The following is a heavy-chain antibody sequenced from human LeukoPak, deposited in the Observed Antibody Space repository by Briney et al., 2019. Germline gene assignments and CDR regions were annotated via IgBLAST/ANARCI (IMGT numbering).Heavy chain of an antibody. V-gene: IGHV3-20*04. CDR2: INWNGGST. Sequence: GGSLRLSCAASGFTFDDYGMSWVRQAPGKGLEWVSGINWNGGSTDYADSVKGRFSISRDNAKNSLYLQMNSLRAEDTAFYYCARGLGSVVVVAATLDYWSQGTLVTVSS. J-gene: IGHJ4*02. D-gene: IGHD2-15*01. CDR1: GFTFDDYG. CDR3: ARGLGSVVVVAATLDY.